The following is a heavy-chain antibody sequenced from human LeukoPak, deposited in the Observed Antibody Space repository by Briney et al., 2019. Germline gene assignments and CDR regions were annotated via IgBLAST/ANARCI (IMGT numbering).Heavy chain of an antibody. J-gene: IGHJ4*02. Sequence: PSETLSLTCTVSGGSISSYYWSWVRQAPGKGLEWVSAISGSGGSTYYADSVKGRFTISRDNSKNTLYLQMNSLRAEDTAVYYCAKGASPYTYYYDSSGYQKGYYFDYWGQGTLVTVSS. V-gene: IGHV3-23*01. CDR3: AKGASPYTYYYDSSGYQKGYYFDY. CDR1: GGSISSYY. D-gene: IGHD3-22*01. CDR2: ISGSGGST.